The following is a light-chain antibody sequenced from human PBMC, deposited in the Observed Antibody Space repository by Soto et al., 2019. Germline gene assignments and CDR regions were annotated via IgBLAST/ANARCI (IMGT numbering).Light chain of an antibody. V-gene: IGKV1-6*02. Sequence: AIQMAQSPSSLSASVGDRVTMTCRASQGIGDDVVWYQQKSGKAPKLLIYGPTTLQPGVPSRFSGSGSDTVFTLTINNLQPEDVATYYCQHEYNYPRTFGPGTKV. CDR2: GPT. CDR3: QHEYNYPRT. J-gene: IGKJ3*01. CDR1: QGIGDD.